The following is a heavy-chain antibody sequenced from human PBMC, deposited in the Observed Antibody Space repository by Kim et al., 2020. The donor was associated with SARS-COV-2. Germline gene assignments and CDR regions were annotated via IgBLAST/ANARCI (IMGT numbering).Heavy chain of an antibody. CDR2: INHSGST. D-gene: IGHD2-15*01. CDR3: ARFRILYYYYYYGMDV. CDR1: GGSFSGYY. Sequence: SETLSLTCAVYGGSFSGYYWSWIRQPPGKGLEWIGEINHSGSTNYNPSLKSRVTISVDTSKNQFSLKLSSVTAADTAVYYCARFRILYYYYYYGMDVWGQGTTVTVSS. V-gene: IGHV4-34*01. J-gene: IGHJ6*02.